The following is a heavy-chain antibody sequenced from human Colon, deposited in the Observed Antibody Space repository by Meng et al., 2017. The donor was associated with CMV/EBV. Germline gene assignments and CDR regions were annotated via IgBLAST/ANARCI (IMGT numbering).Heavy chain of an antibody. CDR1: GLSLSHYA. CDR3: ARGVGTTKNIWFDP. D-gene: IGHD1-26*01. V-gene: IGHV3-30*09. Sequence: GGSLRLSCAASGLSLSHYAMHWVRQAPNKGLEWVAVMSHDGSNELYATSVKGRFAISRDNSKNTLYLNLTTLRAEDTAVYYCARGVGTTKNIWFDPWGQGTLVTVSS. J-gene: IGHJ5*02. CDR2: MSHDGSNE.